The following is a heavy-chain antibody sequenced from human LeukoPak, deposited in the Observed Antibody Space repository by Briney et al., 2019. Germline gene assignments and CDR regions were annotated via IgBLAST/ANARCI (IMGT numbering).Heavy chain of an antibody. J-gene: IGHJ4*02. Sequence: SETLSLTCTVSGGSINSYYWSWIRQPPGKGLECIGYIHYTGSTNYNPSLKSRVTISVDTSKSQFSLKLSSVTAADTAVYYCARAGIAVAFDYWGQGTLVTVSS. V-gene: IGHV4-59*01. D-gene: IGHD6-19*01. CDR1: GGSINSYY. CDR3: ARAGIAVAFDY. CDR2: IHYTGST.